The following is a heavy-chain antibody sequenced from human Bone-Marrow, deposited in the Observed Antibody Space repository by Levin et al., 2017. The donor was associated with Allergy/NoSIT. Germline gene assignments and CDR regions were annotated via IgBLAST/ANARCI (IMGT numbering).Heavy chain of an antibody. V-gene: IGHV3-21*01. D-gene: IGHD3-22*01. CDR1: GFTFSTYR. CDR2: ISGSTNSI. CDR3: ARDPIYSAPSGYYYDS. Sequence: GGSLRLSCAASGFTFSTYRMNWVRQAPGKGLEWVSSISGSTNSIYYADSVKGRFTISRDNAKNSLYLQMNSLRAEDTAVYYCARDPIYSAPSGYYYDSWGQGTLVTVSS. J-gene: IGHJ5*01.